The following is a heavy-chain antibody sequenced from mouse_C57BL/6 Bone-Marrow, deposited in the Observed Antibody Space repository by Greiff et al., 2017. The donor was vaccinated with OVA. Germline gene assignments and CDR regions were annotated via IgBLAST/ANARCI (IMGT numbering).Heavy chain of an antibody. J-gene: IGHJ4*01. Sequence: VQLQESGAELVRPGTSVKVSCKASGYAFTNYLIEWVKQRPGQGLEWIGVINPGSGGTNYNEKFKGKATLTADKSSSTAYMQLSSLTSEDSAVYFCARGILNAMDYWGQGTSVTVSS. CDR3: ARGILNAMDY. CDR1: GYAFTNYL. V-gene: IGHV1-54*01. CDR2: INPGSGGT.